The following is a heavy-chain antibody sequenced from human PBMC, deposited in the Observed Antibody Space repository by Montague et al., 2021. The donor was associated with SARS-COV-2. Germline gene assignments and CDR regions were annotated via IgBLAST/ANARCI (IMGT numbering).Heavy chain of an antibody. Sequence: SETLSLTRIVSGGSVSSGSYYWSWIRQPPGKGLEWIGYIYYSGSTNYXXXLKSRVTISVDTSKNQFSLKLSSVTAADTAVYYCARDPWRITIFGVVTRYGMDVWGQGTTVTVSS. V-gene: IGHV4-61*01. CDR1: GGSVSSGSYY. D-gene: IGHD3-3*01. J-gene: IGHJ6*02. CDR3: ARDPWRITIFGVVTRYGMDV. CDR2: IYYSGST.